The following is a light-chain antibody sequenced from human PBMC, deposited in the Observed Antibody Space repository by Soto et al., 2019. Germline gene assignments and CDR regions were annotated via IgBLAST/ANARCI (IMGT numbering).Light chain of an antibody. CDR2: DAS. V-gene: IGKV3-11*01. CDR3: QQRSNWLFT. J-gene: IGKJ3*01. CDR1: QSVSNY. Sequence: EIVLTQSPATLSLSPGERATLSCRASQSVSNYLAWYQQTPGQAPRLLIYDASNRATGIPARFSGSGSGTDCTLTISSLEPEDFAVYYFQQRSNWLFTFGPGTKVDIK.